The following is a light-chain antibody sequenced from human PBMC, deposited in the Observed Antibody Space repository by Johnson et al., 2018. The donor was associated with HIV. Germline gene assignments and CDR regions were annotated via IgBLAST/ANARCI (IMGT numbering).Light chain of an antibody. CDR2: ENN. J-gene: IGLJ1*01. CDR1: SSNIGNNY. V-gene: IGLV1-51*02. CDR3: ETWDSSLRWV. Sequence: QSVLTQPPSVSAAPGQKVTISCSGSSSNIGNNYVSWYQQLPGTAPKLLIYENNKRPSGIPDRFSGSKSGTSATLGITRLQTGDEADYYFETWDSSLRWVFGTGTKVTVL.